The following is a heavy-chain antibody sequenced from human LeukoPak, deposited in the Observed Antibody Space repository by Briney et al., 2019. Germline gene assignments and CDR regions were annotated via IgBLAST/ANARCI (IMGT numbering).Heavy chain of an antibody. CDR1: GGSFSGYY. CDR3: ARVRSGEDY. Sequence: SETLSLTCAVYGGSFSGYYWSWIRQPPGKGLEWIGEINHSGSTNYNPSLKSRVTISVDTSKDQFSLKLSSVTAADTAVYYCARVRSGEDYWGQGTLVTVSS. D-gene: IGHD2-21*01. J-gene: IGHJ4*02. V-gene: IGHV4-34*01. CDR2: INHSGST.